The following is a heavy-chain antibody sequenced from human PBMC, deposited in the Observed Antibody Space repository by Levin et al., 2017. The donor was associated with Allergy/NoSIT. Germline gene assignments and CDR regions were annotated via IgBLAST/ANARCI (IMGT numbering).Heavy chain of an antibody. J-gene: IGHJ5*02. CDR3: ARDLPGWVRFDP. D-gene: IGHD1-1*01. CDR1: GIDFKNDW. V-gene: IGHV3-74*01. CDR2: INADASGI. Sequence: RSGGSLRLSCVASGIDFKNDWMHWVRQAPGKGLVWVSRINADASGIVYADSVKGRFTISGDNAKNTVYLQMNSLRVEDTAMYYCARDLPGWVRFDPWGQGTLVTVSS.